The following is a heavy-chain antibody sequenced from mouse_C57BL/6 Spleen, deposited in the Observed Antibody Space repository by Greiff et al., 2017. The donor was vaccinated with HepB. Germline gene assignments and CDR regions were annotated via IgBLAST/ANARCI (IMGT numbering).Heavy chain of an antibody. Sequence: EVKLMESEGGLVQPGSSMKLSCTASGFTFSDYYMAWVRQVPEKGLEWVANINYDGSSTYYLDTLKSSFIITRDNAKNTLYLQMSSLTSEDTATYYYARDGFCGTYFDYWGQGTTLTVSS. CDR1: GFTFSDYY. J-gene: IGHJ2*01. D-gene: IGHD4-1*01. CDR2: INYDGSST. CDR3: ARDGFCGTYFDY. V-gene: IGHV5-16*01.